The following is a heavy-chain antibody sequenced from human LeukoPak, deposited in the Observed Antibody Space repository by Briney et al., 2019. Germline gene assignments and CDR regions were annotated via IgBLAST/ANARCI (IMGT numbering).Heavy chain of an antibody. V-gene: IGHV4-39*07. J-gene: IGHJ4*02. CDR3: ARVTTVLTVDY. D-gene: IGHD4-23*01. CDR2: IYYSGST. Sequence: WIRQPPGKGLEWIGSIYYSGSTYYSPSLKSRVTISVDTSKSQFSLNLSSVTAADTAVYYCARVTTVLTVDYWGQGTLVTVSS.